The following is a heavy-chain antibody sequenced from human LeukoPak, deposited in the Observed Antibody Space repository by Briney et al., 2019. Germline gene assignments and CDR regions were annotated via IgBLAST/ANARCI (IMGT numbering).Heavy chain of an antibody. Sequence: SQTLPLTCTVSGGSISSGSYYWSWIRQPAGKGLEWIGRIYTSGSTNYNPSLKSRFTISVDTSKNQFSLKLSSVTAADTAVYYCARVFGYSGYDSGGYWGQGTLVTVSS. CDR2: IYTSGST. CDR3: ARVFGYSGYDSGGY. J-gene: IGHJ4*02. V-gene: IGHV4-61*02. CDR1: GGSISSGSYY. D-gene: IGHD5-12*01.